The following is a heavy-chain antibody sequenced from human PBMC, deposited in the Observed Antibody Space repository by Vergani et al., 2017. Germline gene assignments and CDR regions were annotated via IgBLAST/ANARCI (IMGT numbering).Heavy chain of an antibody. CDR3: ASLHCVNGVCQTDKNPFDY. CDR1: GFTFSSYG. D-gene: IGHD2-8*01. V-gene: IGHV3-30*19. CDR2: ISYEGSNK. J-gene: IGHJ4*02. Sequence: QVQLVESGGGVVQPGGSLRLSCAASGFTFSSYGMHWVRQAPGKGLEWVAVISYEGSNKYYADSVKGRFTISRDNSKNTLYLRMNSLRAEDTAVYYCASLHCVNGVCQTDKNPFDYWGQGTLVTVSS.